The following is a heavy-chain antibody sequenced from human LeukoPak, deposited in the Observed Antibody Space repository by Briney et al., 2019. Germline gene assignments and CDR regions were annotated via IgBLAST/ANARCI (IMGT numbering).Heavy chain of an antibody. V-gene: IGHV3-21*01. D-gene: IGHD5-18*01. CDR2: ISSSSSYI. Sequence: PGGSLRLSCAASGFTFSSYSMNWVRQAPGKGLEWVSSISSSSSYIYYADSVKGRFTISRDNSKNTLYLQMNSLRAEDTAVYYCARGSWIQLDYWGQGTLVTVSS. CDR3: ARGSWIQLDY. CDR1: GFTFSSYS. J-gene: IGHJ4*02.